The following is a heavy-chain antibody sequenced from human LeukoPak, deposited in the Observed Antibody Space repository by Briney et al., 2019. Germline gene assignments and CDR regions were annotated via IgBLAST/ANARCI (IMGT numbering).Heavy chain of an antibody. CDR1: GYTFTSYA. V-gene: IGHV7-4-1*02. CDR2: INTNTGNP. CDR3: ARDTFRRVRGVIIYGRLGY. J-gene: IGHJ4*02. Sequence: GASVKVSCKASGYTFTSYAMNWVRQAPGQGLEWMGWINTNTGNPTYAQGFTERFVFSLDTSVSTAYLQISSLKAEDTAVYYCARDTFRRVRGVIIYGRLGYWGQGTLVTVSS. D-gene: IGHD3-10*01.